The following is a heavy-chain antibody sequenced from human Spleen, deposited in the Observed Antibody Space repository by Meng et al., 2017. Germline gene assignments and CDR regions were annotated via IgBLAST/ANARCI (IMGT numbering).Heavy chain of an antibody. Sequence: ASVKVSCKASGYTFSSYYMHWVRQAPGQGLEWMGIINPSGGSTTYAQKFQGRVTMTRDTSTSTVHMELSSLRSEDTAVYYFARVVRDYDSSGYSFDAFDIWGQGTMVTVSS. J-gene: IGHJ3*02. D-gene: IGHD3-22*01. V-gene: IGHV1-46*01. CDR2: INPSGGST. CDR3: ARVVRDYDSSGYSFDAFDI. CDR1: GYTFSSYY.